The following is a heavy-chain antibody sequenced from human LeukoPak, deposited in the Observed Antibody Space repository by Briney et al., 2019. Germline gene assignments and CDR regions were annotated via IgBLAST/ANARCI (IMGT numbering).Heavy chain of an antibody. J-gene: IGHJ4*02. V-gene: IGHV1-2*02. D-gene: IGHD4-11*01. CDR1: GYTFTSYA. CDR3: ARGPPDYSNYLNFDY. CDR2: INPNSGGT. Sequence: GASVKVSCKASGYTFTSYAMNWVRQAPGQGLEWMGWINPNSGGTSYAQKFQGRVTMTRDTSNSTAYMELSRLRSNDAAVYYCARGPPDYSNYLNFDYWGQGTLVTISS.